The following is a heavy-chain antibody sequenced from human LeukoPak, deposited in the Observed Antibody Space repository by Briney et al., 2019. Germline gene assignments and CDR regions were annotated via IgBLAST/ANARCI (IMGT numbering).Heavy chain of an antibody. CDR2: INHSGST. CDR3: ARASHDYGDYSHFDY. D-gene: IGHD4-17*01. Sequence: PSETLSLTCAVYGGSFSGYYWSWIRQPPGKGLEWIGEINHSGSTNYNPSLKSRVTISVDKSKNQFSLKLSSVTAADTAVYYCARASHDYGDYSHFDYWGQGTLVTVSS. J-gene: IGHJ4*02. V-gene: IGHV4-34*01. CDR1: GGSFSGYY.